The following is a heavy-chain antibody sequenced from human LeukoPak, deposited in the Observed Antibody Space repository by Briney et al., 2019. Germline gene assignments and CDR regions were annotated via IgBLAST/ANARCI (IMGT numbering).Heavy chain of an antibody. J-gene: IGHJ4*02. D-gene: IGHD4-17*01. V-gene: IGHV3-23*01. CDR1: GFTFSNFA. Sequence: GGSLRLSCAASGFTFSNFAVSWVRQAPGRGLEWVSTISGSGGSTYYAGSVKGRFTISRDNSKNTLYLQMNSLRAEDTAVYYCAKDVGTTVTTSDYWGQGTLVTVSS. CDR3: AKDVGTTVTTSDY. CDR2: ISGSGGST.